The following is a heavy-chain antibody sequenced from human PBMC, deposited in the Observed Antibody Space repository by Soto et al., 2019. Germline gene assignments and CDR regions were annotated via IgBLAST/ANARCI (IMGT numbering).Heavy chain of an antibody. CDR1: GFTFSDYY. J-gene: IGHJ4*02. CDR3: AREVSGSYSTFDS. Sequence: PGGSLRLSCAASGFTFSDYYMSWIRQAPGKGLEWISYITSNGRAMSYADSVKGRFTISRDNAANSPYLQMNSLRVEDTAFYYCAREVSGSYSTFDSWGQGILVTVSS. CDR2: ITSNGRAM. D-gene: IGHD6-19*01. V-gene: IGHV3-11*01.